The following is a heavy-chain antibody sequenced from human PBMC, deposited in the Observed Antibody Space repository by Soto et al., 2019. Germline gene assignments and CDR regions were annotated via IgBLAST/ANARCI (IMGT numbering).Heavy chain of an antibody. CDR3: ARHIAVAGTYRGRPFDF. D-gene: IGHD6-19*01. J-gene: IGHJ4*02. CDR1: GGSVSSGSYY. Sequence: QVQLQESGPGLVKPSETLSLTCTVSGGSVSSGSYYWSWIRQPPGKGLEWIGYIYYTGSINYNPSLNSRDTMSVDTSKNEFSLTLRSVTAADTAVYFCARHIAVAGTYRGRPFDFWGQGPLVTISS. CDR2: IYYTGSI. V-gene: IGHV4-61*01.